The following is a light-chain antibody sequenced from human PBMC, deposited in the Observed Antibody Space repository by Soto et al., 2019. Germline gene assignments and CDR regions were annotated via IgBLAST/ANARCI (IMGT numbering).Light chain of an antibody. CDR1: SSDVGRYEF. Sequence: QSVLTQPASVSGSLGQSVTISCTGTSSDVGRYEFVSWYQHQSGKAPKLIISEVTERPSGVSDRFSGSKSGNTASLTISGLQADDEADYFCCSYAGTQDYVFGIGTKVTVL. CDR3: CSYAGTQDYV. CDR2: EVT. V-gene: IGLV2-8*01. J-gene: IGLJ1*01.